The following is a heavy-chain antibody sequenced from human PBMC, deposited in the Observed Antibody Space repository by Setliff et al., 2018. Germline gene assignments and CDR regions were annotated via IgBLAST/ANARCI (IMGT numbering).Heavy chain of an antibody. D-gene: IGHD6-19*01. CDR3: ARHRAVAGAYYFDF. Sequence: SETLSLTCAVSVYSISRDCHWGWIRQPPGKGLEWIGSIYYSGNTYYNASLKGRVTISGDTSKNQFSLKMTAVTAADTAIYYCARHRAVAGAYYFDFWGQGTLVTVSS. CDR1: VYSISRDCH. J-gene: IGHJ4*02. V-gene: IGHV4-38-2*01. CDR2: IYYSGNT.